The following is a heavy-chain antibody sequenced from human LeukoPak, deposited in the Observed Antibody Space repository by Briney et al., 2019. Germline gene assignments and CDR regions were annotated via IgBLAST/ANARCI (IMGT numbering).Heavy chain of an antibody. Sequence: GGSLRFSCAASGFTFSSYAINWIRQAPGKGLDWVSAINGSCGSTYYVDYVKGRFTISRDNSKNTLYLQMNSLRAEDTGVYYCAKDSRDGYNYCYYGMDVWGQGTTVTVSS. D-gene: IGHD5-24*01. CDR3: AKDSRDGYNYCYYGMDV. V-gene: IGHV3-23*01. J-gene: IGHJ6*02. CDR2: INGSCGST. CDR1: GFTFSSYA.